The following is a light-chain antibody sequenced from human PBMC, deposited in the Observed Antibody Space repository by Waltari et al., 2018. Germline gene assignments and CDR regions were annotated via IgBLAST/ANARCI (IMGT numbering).Light chain of an antibody. CDR1: SDINVGDFI. CDR3: MFWPSNVWV. Sequence: QPVLTQPPSSSASPGESARLTCTLPSDINVGDFIIYWYQPKPGSPPRFLRYYNSDSEKAQGSGVPSRFSGSKDASANAGILLSAGLQSEDEADYYCMFWPSNVWVFGGGTKLTVL. V-gene: IGLV5-37*01. CDR2: YNSDSEK. J-gene: IGLJ3*02.